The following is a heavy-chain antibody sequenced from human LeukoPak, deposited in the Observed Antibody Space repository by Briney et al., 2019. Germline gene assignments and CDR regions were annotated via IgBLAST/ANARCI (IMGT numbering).Heavy chain of an antibody. V-gene: IGHV4-34*01. CDR2: INHSGST. J-gene: IGHJ4*02. CDR1: GGSISSYY. D-gene: IGHD6-6*01. Sequence: SETLSLTCTVSGGSISSYYWSWIRQPPGKGLEWIGEINHSGSTNYNPSLKSRVTISVDTSKNQFSLKLSSVTAADTAVYYCASARPAFDYWGQGTLVTVSS. CDR3: ASARPAFDY.